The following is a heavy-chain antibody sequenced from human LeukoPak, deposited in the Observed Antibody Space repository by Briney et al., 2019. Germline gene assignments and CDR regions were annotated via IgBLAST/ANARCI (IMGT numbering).Heavy chain of an antibody. CDR1: GGSFSGYY. CDR2: INHSGST. V-gene: IGHV4-34*01. J-gene: IGHJ4*02. Sequence: PSETLSLTCAVYGGSFSGYYWSWIRQPPGKGLEWIGEINHSGSTNYNPSLKSRVTISVDTSKNQFSLKLSSVTAADTAVYYCARHSQKLRPLDYWGQGTLVTVSS. CDR3: ARHSQKLRPLDY. D-gene: IGHD3-3*01.